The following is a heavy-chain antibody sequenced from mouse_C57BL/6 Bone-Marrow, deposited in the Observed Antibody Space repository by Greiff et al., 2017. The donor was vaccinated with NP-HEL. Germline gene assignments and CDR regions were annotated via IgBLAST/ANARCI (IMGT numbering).Heavy chain of an antibody. Sequence: QVQMQQSGAELVKPGASVKMSCKASGYTFTTYPIEWMKQNHGKSLEWIGNFHPYNDDTKYNEKFKGKATLTVEKSSSTVYLELSRLTSDDSAVYYCARFPIYYYGSSYEGFAYWGQGTLVTVSA. CDR3: ARFPIYYYGSSYEGFAY. D-gene: IGHD1-1*01. V-gene: IGHV1-47*01. J-gene: IGHJ3*01. CDR2: FHPYNDDT. CDR1: GYTFTTYP.